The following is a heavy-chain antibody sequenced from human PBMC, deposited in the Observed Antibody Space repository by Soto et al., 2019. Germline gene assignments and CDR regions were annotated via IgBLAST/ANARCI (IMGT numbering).Heavy chain of an antibody. CDR3: ISHSPEDMIRT. Sequence: GGSLRLSCSASGFTFSGSSVHWVRQASGKGLEWVGRIRNKANSYATAYAASVRGRFTISRDDSKNTAFLQMNSLNTEDTAVYYCISHSPEDMIRTWGQGTLVTVSS. J-gene: IGHJ4*02. V-gene: IGHV3-73*01. D-gene: IGHD2-15*01. CDR2: IRNKANSYAT. CDR1: GFTFSGSS.